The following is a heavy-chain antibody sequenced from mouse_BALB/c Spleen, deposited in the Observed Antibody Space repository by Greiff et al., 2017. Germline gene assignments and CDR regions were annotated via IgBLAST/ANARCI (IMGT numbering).Heavy chain of an antibody. D-gene: IGHD2-4*01. Sequence: EVQQVESGGGLVQPGGSRKLSCAASGFTFSSFGMHWVRQAPEKGLEWVAYISSGSSTIYYADTVKGRFTISRDNPKNTLFLQMTSLRSEDTAMYYCARSHYDYDDYAMDYWGQGTSVTVSS. CDR2: ISSGSSTI. V-gene: IGHV5-17*02. J-gene: IGHJ4*01. CDR3: ARSHYDYDDYAMDY. CDR1: GFTFSSFG.